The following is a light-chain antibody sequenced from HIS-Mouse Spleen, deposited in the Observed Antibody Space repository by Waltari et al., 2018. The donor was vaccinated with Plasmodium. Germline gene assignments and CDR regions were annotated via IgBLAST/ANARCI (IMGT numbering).Light chain of an antibody. CDR2: RNN. Sequence: QSVLTQPPSASGTPGQRVTISCSGSSSNIGSNYVYWYQQLPGTAPKLLIYRNNQRPSGVPDRCSGSKSGTSASLAISGLRSEEEADYYCAAWDDSLSGYVFGTGTKVTVL. J-gene: IGLJ1*01. CDR3: AAWDDSLSGYV. V-gene: IGLV1-47*01. CDR1: SSNIGSNY.